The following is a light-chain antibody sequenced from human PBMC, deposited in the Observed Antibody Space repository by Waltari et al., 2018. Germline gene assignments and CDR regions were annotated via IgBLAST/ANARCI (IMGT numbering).Light chain of an antibody. CDR1: QHVRPTC. Sequence: RDSQHVRPTCCAWYTLKPSYAPTNVIRDTSCESTGRPERFSGSGSGTDFSLTISSLWPEDFAVYYCQQYDISPLTFGGGSKVE. J-gene: IGKJ4*01. CDR3: QQYDISPLT. CDR2: DTS. V-gene: IGKV3-20*01.